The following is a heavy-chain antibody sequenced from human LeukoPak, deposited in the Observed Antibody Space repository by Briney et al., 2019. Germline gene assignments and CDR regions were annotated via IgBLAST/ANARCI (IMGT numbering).Heavy chain of an antibody. CDR1: GFTFSDYY. CDR3: ARGGNHYRISGYYYSDY. V-gene: IGHV3-11*01. J-gene: IGHJ4*02. CDR2: VSSGDSIM. D-gene: IGHD3-22*01. Sequence: GGSLRLSCAVSGFTFSDYYMSWIRQAPGKGLEWVSYVSSGDSIMYYADSVKGRFTISRDNAKNSRYLQMNSLRAEDTAVYYCARGGNHYRISGYYYSDYWGQGTLVTVSS.